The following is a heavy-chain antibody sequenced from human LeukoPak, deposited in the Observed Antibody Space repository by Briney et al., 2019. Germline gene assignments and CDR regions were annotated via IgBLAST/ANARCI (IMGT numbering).Heavy chain of an antibody. Sequence: PSETLSLTCAVYGGSFSGYYWSWIRQPPGKGLEWIGEINHSGSTNYNPPLKSRVTISVNTSKNQFSLKLSSVTAADTAVYYCARGWAALTNDAFDIWGQGTMVTVSS. CDR1: GGSFSGYY. CDR3: ARGWAALTNDAFDI. J-gene: IGHJ3*02. CDR2: INHSGST. D-gene: IGHD1-14*01. V-gene: IGHV4-34*01.